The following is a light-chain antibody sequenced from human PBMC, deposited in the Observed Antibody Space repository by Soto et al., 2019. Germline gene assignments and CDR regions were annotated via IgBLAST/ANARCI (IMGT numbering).Light chain of an antibody. CDR2: KAS. CDR3: QQYNTYWT. J-gene: IGKJ1*01. Sequence: DIQMTHSPSTLSASVGDRVTITCRASQSISTWLAWYQQKAGKAPKLLIYKASILESGVPSRFSGSGSGTEFTLTISSLQPDDFATYYCQQYNTYWTFGQGTKVEIK. V-gene: IGKV1-5*03. CDR1: QSISTW.